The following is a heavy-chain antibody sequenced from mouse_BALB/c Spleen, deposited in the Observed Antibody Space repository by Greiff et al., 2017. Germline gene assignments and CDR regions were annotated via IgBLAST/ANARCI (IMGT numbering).Heavy chain of an antibody. CDR3: ANLYYDYDVRFAY. CDR2: IWAGGST. V-gene: IGHV2-9*02. CDR1: GFSLTSYG. J-gene: IGHJ3*01. Sequence: QVQLKESGPGLVAPSQSLSITCTVSGFSLTSYGVHWVRQPPGKGLEWLGVIWAGGSTNYNSALMSRLSISKDNSKSQVFLKMNSLQTDDTAMYYCANLYYDYDVRFAYWGQGTLVTVSA. D-gene: IGHD2-4*01.